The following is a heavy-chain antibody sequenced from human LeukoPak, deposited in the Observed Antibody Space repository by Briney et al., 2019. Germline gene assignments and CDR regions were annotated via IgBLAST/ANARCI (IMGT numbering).Heavy chain of an antibody. Sequence: PGGSLRLSCEASGFTFSRYWMSWVRQAPGKGLEWVANIKQDGREGNYVDSVKGRFTISRDNAKNSVYLQMNSLRDEDTAVYYCAMDSYGPDDYWGQGTLVTVSS. J-gene: IGHJ4*02. CDR2: IKQDGREG. CDR3: AMDSYGPDDY. D-gene: IGHD3-16*01. CDR1: GFTFSRYW. V-gene: IGHV3-7*04.